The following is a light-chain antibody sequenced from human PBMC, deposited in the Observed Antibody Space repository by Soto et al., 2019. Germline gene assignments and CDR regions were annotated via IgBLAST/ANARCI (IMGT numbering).Light chain of an antibody. Sequence: ELVLTQSPATLSVSPGERATLSCRASQRVGSTLAWYQQEPGQAPRLLIYDASTRATGVPARFSGDGSGTEFTLTISSLQSDEFAVYYCQHYKTWPLTFGGGTREEI. CDR2: DAS. J-gene: IGKJ4*01. V-gene: IGKV3-15*01. CDR1: QRVGST. CDR3: QHYKTWPLT.